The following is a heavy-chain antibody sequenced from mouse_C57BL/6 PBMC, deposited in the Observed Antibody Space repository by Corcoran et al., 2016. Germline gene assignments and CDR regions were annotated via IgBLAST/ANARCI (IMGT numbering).Heavy chain of an antibody. J-gene: IGHJ1*03. CDR3: ARYRNGDWYFDV. CDR1: GYTFTTYG. Sequence: QIQLVQSGPELKKPGETVKISCKASGYTFTTYGMSWVKQAPGKGLKWMGWINTYSGVPTYADDFKGRFAFSLETSASTAYLQINNLKNEDTATYFCARYRNGDWYFDVWGTGTTVTVSS. V-gene: IGHV9-3*01. CDR2: INTYSGVP.